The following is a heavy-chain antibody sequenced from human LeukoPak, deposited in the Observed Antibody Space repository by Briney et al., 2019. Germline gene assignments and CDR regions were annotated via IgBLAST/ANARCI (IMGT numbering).Heavy chain of an antibody. J-gene: IGHJ4*02. V-gene: IGHV1-2*02. CDR3: ARDQAYDSSGYYFFDY. Sequence: GASVKVSCKASGYTFTGYYMHWVRQAPGQGLEWMGWINPNSGGTYYAQKFQGRVTMTRDTSISTAYMELSRLRSDDTAVYYCARDQAYDSSGYYFFDYWGQGTLVTVSS. CDR1: GYTFTGYY. CDR2: INPNSGGT. D-gene: IGHD3-22*01.